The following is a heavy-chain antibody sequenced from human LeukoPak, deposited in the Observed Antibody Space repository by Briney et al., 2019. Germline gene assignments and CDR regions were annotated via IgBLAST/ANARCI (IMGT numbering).Heavy chain of an antibody. CDR1: GFTFSNYG. J-gene: IGHJ6*02. Sequence: GRSLRLSCAASGFTFSNYGMHWVRQAPGKGLEWVAVIWYDGSNKYYADSVKGRFTISRDNSKNTLYLQMNSLRAEDTAVYYCARDDYVYYGRDVWGQGTTVTVSS. CDR3: ARDDYVYYGRDV. V-gene: IGHV3-33*01. CDR2: IWYDGSNK.